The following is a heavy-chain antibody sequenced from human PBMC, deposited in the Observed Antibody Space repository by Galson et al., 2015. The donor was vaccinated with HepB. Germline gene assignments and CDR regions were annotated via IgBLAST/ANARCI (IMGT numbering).Heavy chain of an antibody. CDR2: IWYDGSNK. D-gene: IGHD3-3*02. V-gene: IGHV3-33*01. Sequence: SLRLSCAASGFTFSSYGMHWVRQAPGKGLEWVAVIWYDGSNKYYADSVKGRFTISRDNSKNTLYLQMKSLRAEDTAVYYCARPDVEGGHFVYWGQGALVTVSS. CDR3: ARPDVEGGHFVY. J-gene: IGHJ4*02. CDR1: GFTFSSYG.